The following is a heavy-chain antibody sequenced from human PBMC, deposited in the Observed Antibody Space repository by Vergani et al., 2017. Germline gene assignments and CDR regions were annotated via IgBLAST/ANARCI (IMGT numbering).Heavy chain of an antibody. J-gene: IGHJ4*02. CDR3: AKEKVDCSGGSCSAFYFDY. D-gene: IGHD2-15*01. V-gene: IGHV3-53*01. CDR2: IYSGGST. Sequence: EVQLVESGGGLIQPGGSLRLSCAASGFTVSSNYMSWVRQAPGKGLEWVSVIYSGGSTYYADSVKGRFTISRDNSKNTLYLQMNSLRAEDTAVYYCAKEKVDCSGGSCSAFYFDYWGQGTLVTVSS. CDR1: GFTVSSNY.